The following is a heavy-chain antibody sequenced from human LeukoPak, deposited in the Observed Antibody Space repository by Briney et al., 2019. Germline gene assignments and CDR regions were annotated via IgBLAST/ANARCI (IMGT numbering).Heavy chain of an antibody. D-gene: IGHD3-16*02. CDR3: AKWSHRYDYVWGSYRQDYGMDV. Sequence: PGGSLRLSCAASGSTFSSYAMSWVRQAPGKGLEWVSGISGSGDNTYYADSVKGRFTISRDNSKNTLYLQMNSLRAEDTAVYYCAKWSHRYDYVWGSYRQDYGMDVWGQGTTVTVSS. J-gene: IGHJ6*02. CDR1: GSTFSSYA. V-gene: IGHV3-23*01. CDR2: ISGSGDNT.